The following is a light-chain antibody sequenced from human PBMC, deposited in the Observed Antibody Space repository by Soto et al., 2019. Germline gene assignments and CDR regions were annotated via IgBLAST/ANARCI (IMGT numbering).Light chain of an antibody. V-gene: IGLV2-14*03. CDR2: DVS. CDR3: CSYTDSRTHI. CDR1: SSDVGGYNY. Sequence: QSALTQPASVSGSPGQSITISCTGTSSDVGGYNYVSWYQQHPGKAPKLIIFDVSYRPSGISNRFSASKSGDTASLTISGLQADDEADYYCCSYTDSRTHIFGSGTKVTVL. J-gene: IGLJ1*01.